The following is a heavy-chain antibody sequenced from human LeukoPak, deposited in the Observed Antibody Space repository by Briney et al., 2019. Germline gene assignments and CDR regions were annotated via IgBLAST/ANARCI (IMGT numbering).Heavy chain of an antibody. D-gene: IGHD4-17*01. CDR1: GGSISSSSYY. CDR2: IYYSGST. Sequence: SETLSLTCTVSGGSISSSSYYWGWIRQPPGKGLEWIGSIYYSGSTYYNPSLKSRVTISVDTSKNQFSLKLSSVTAADTAVYYCARHNYGDYFPAPSLDYWGQGTLVTVSS. J-gene: IGHJ4*02. CDR3: ARHNYGDYFPAPSLDY. V-gene: IGHV4-39*07.